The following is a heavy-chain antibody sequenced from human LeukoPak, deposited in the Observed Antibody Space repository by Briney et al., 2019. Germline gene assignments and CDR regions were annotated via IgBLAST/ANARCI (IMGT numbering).Heavy chain of an antibody. CDR2: IYYSGST. V-gene: IGHV4-59*12. CDR1: GGSISSYY. CDR3: ARRPPPSAITMIRGVRNTKYYFDS. J-gene: IGHJ4*02. D-gene: IGHD3-10*01. Sequence: SETLSLTCTVSGGSISSYYWSWIRQPPGKGLEWIGYIYYSGSTNYNPSLKSRVTISVDTSKHQFSLKLSSVTATDTAVYYCARRPPPSAITMIRGVRNTKYYFDSWGQGTLVTVSS.